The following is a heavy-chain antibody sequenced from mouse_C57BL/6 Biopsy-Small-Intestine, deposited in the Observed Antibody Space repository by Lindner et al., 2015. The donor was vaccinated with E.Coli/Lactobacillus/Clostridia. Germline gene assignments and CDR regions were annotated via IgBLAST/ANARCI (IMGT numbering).Heavy chain of an antibody. D-gene: IGHD1-1*02. CDR2: IIPIFGTA. CDR1: GGTFSSYA. CDR3: ARGGRCSGGSCRQNYYFYGMDV. J-gene: IGHJ1*01. V-gene: IGHV1-81*01. Sequence: SVKVSCKASGGTFSSYAISWVRQAPGRGLEWMGGIIPIFGTANYAQKFQGRVTITADESTSTAYMELSSLRSEDTAVYYCARGGRCSGGSCRQNYYFYGMDVWGQGTTVTVSS.